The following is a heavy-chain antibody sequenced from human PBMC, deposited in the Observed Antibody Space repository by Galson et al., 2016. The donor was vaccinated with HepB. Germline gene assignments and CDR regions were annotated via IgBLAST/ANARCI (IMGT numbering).Heavy chain of an antibody. CDR3: AIFYFDSGSYYNPDY. CDR2: IDPSDSYT. CDR1: TVNFIRYW. J-gene: IGHJ4*02. Sequence: QSGAEVKKPGESLRISCQGSTVNFIRYWISWVRQMPGKGLEWMGRIDPSDSYTKYSPSFQGHVTFSLDKSISPAYLKWSSLKASDTAMYYCAIFYFDSGSYYNPDYWGQGTLVTVSS. D-gene: IGHD3-10*01. V-gene: IGHV5-10-1*01.